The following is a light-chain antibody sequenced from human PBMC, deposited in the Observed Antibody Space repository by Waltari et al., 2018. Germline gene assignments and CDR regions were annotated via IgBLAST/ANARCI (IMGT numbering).Light chain of an antibody. V-gene: IGKV1-9*01. CDR2: AAS. Sequence: DIQLTKSPSCLSASVGDRGNITCRASQGISSYLAWYQKKSGKAPNLLIYAASTLQSGVPSRFSGSGSGTEFYLTLSSLQPEDFAPYYCQQLNSYPLSFGQGTRLEIK. CDR3: QQLNSYPLS. J-gene: IGKJ5*01. CDR1: QGISSY.